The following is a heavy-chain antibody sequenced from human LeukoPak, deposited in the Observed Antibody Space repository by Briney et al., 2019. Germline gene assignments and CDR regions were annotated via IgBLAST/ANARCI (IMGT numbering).Heavy chain of an antibody. CDR3: AEGGYGSGSTY. CDR2: INHSGST. Sequence: SETLSLACAVYGGSFSGYYWSWIRQPPGKGLEWIGEINHSGSTNYNPSLKSRVTISVDTSKNQFSLKLSSVTAADTAVYYCAEGGYGSGSTYWGQGTLVTVSS. CDR1: GGSFSGYY. D-gene: IGHD3-10*01. J-gene: IGHJ4*02. V-gene: IGHV4-34*01.